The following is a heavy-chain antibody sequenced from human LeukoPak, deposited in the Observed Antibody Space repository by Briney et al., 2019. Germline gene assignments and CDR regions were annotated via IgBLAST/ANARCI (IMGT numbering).Heavy chain of an antibody. CDR3: AREGRDIVVVPYYYGMDV. V-gene: IGHV3-48*03. D-gene: IGHD2-2*01. CDR2: ISSSGSTI. Sequence: PGGSLRLSCAASGFTFSSYEMNWVRQAPGKGLEWVSYISSSGSTIYYADSVKGRFTISRDNAKNSLYLQMNSLRAEVTAVYYCAREGRDIVVVPYYYGMDVWGNRTTVTVSS. CDR1: GFTFSSYE. J-gene: IGHJ6*04.